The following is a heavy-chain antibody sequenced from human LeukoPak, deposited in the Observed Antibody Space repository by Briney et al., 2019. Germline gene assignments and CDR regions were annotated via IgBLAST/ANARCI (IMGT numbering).Heavy chain of an antibody. CDR3: ARHMSGDYDY. J-gene: IGHJ4*02. Sequence: PSETLSLTCTVSGGSISEYYWSWIRQPPGKGLEWSAYISYNGITNYNPSLKSRVTISVDTSKNQFSLKLSSVTAADTAVYYCARHMSGDYDYWGQGTLVTVSS. CDR1: GGSISEYY. D-gene: IGHD3-10*02. CDR2: ISYNGIT. V-gene: IGHV4-59*08.